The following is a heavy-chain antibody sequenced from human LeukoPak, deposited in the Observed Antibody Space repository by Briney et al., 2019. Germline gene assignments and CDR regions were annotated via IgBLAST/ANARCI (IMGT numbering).Heavy chain of an antibody. D-gene: IGHD3-10*01. CDR2: IYSGGST. V-gene: IGHV3-53*01. J-gene: IGHJ4*02. Sequence: PGGSLRLSCAASGFTVSSNYMSWVRQAPGKGLEWVSVIYSGGSTYYADSVKGRFTISRDNSKNTLYLQMNSLRAEDTAVYYCARATLWFGSYYFDYWGQGTLVTVSS. CDR3: ARATLWFGSYYFDY. CDR1: GFTVSSNY.